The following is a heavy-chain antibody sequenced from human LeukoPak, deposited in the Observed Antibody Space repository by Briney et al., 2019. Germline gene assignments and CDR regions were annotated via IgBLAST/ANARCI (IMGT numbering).Heavy chain of an antibody. Sequence: ASVKVSCKASGYTFTGYYMHWVRQAPGQGLEWMGWINPNSGGTNYAQKFQGRVTMTRDTSISTAYMELSRLRSDDTAVYYRASSIYHYDFWSGYYYGPRTPYYFDYWGQGTLVTVSS. CDR3: ASSIYHYDFWSGYYYGPRTPYYFDY. CDR2: INPNSGGT. D-gene: IGHD3-3*01. J-gene: IGHJ4*02. CDR1: GYTFTGYY. V-gene: IGHV1-2*02.